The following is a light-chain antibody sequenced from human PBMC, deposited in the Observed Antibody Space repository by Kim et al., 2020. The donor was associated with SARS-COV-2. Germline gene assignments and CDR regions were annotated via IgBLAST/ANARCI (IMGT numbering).Light chain of an antibody. J-gene: IGKJ2*01. CDR1: QGISTW. CDR2: TAS. CDR3: QLYYSFPYA. Sequence: DIQMTQSPSTLSAFVGDRVTISCRASQGISTWLAWYQQKPGKAPKFLIYTASTLENGVPSRFSGSGSGTEFTLTISSLQPDDFSTLYCQLYYSFPYAFGKGTKLE. V-gene: IGKV1-5*03.